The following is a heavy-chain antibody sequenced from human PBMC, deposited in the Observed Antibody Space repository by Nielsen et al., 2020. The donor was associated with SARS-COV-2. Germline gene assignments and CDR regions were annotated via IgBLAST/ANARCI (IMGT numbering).Heavy chain of an antibody. CDR1: GFTFDDYA. CDR3: ATIAVAAY. J-gene: IGHJ4*02. Sequence: SLKISCAASGFTFDDYAMHWVRQAPGKGLEWVSGISWNSGSIGYADSVKGRFTISRDNAKNSLYLQMNSLRAEDTALYYCATIAVAAYWGQGTLVTASS. CDR2: ISWNSGSI. V-gene: IGHV3-9*01. D-gene: IGHD6-19*01.